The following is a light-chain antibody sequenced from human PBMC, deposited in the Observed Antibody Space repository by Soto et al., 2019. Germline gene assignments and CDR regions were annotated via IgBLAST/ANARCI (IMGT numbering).Light chain of an antibody. CDR3: CSPAGDNPYV. V-gene: IGLV2-8*01. J-gene: IGLJ1*01. CDR1: SSDVGGYNY. CDR2: EVT. Sequence: QSVLTQPPSASGSPGQSVTISCTGTSSDVGGYNYVSWYQQHPGKAPKLMIYEVTKRPSGVPDRFSGSKSGNTASLTVSGLQAEDEAYYLCCSPAGDNPYVYGNGTKVTVL.